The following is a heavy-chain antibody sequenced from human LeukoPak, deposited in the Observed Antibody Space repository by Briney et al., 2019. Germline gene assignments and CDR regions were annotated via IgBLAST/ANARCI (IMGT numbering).Heavy chain of an antibody. CDR2: ITISGYTK. Sequence: GGSLRLSCAASGFDLNTYEMNWVRQAPGKGLEWIADITISGYTKNYADSVKGRFTISRDNAGTSLYLQMNSLRVEDTGVYYCARGDPHADLWGQGTLVTVSS. CDR3: ARGDPHADL. J-gene: IGHJ5*02. CDR1: GFDLNTYE. V-gene: IGHV3-48*03.